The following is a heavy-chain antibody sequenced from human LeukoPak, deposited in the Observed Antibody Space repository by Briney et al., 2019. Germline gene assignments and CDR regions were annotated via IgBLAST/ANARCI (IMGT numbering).Heavy chain of an antibody. J-gene: IGHJ1*01. CDR3: ARDNPLALRYFQH. V-gene: IGHV3-48*04. CDR2: ISSSGSTI. CDR1: GFTFNTYW. Sequence: GGSLRLSCAASGFTFNTYWMHWVRQAPGKGLEWVSYISSSGSTIYYADSVKGRFTISRDNAKNSLYLQMNSLRAEDTAVYYCARDNPLALRYFQHWGQGTLVTVSS.